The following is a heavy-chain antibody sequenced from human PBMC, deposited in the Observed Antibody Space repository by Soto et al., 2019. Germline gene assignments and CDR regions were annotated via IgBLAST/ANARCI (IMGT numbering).Heavy chain of an antibody. Sequence: SEALSLTCAVYGGSFSGYHWTWSRQPPGRGLDWIGEITHRGSPNYNPSLRSRVTISVDTSKNQFSLDLRSVTAADTAVYYCARIPGSDYSDPHDFWGQGTLVTVSS. CDR2: ITHRGSP. J-gene: IGHJ4*02. CDR3: ARIPGSDYSDPHDF. V-gene: IGHV4-34*01. D-gene: IGHD4-17*01. CDR1: GGSFSGYH.